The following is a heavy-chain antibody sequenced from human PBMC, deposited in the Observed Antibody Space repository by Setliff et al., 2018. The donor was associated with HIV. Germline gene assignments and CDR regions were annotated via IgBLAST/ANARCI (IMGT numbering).Heavy chain of an antibody. Sequence: PGESLKISCAASGLTIRNNYMSWVRQAPGKGLEWVSLLHSGYSTSYADSVKGRFAVSRDNTRNTLFLHMSNVTVEDAAVYYCARVVNPDSSNYYYYYMDVWGKGTTVTVSS. V-gene: IGHV3-66*02. CDR2: LHSGYST. CDR1: GLTIRNNY. CDR3: ARVVNPDSSNYYYYYMDV. D-gene: IGHD4-4*01. J-gene: IGHJ6*03.